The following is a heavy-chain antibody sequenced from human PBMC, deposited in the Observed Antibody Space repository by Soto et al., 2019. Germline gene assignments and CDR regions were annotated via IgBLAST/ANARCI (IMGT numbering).Heavy chain of an antibody. CDR2: IYYSGST. J-gene: IGHJ4*02. CDR1: GDSISSYH. D-gene: IGHD2-15*01. Sequence: SETLSLTCTVSGDSISSYHWSWIRQPPGKGLERIGYIYYSGSTNYNPSLKSRVTISVDTSKNQFSLKLSSVTAADTAVYYCARARGRYCSGGSCSSRLPTLDYWGQGTLVTVSS. CDR3: ARARGRYCSGGSCSSRLPTLDY. V-gene: IGHV4-59*01.